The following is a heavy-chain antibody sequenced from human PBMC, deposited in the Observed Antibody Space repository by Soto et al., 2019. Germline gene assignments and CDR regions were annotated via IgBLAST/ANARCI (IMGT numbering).Heavy chain of an antibody. CDR3: VRGMYYFDY. Sequence: GGSLGLCCAASGFTFSTYSMHWVRQAPGKGLVWVSRINREGSNTNYADSVKGRFTTSRDNAKNTLYLQMNSLRAEDTAVYYGVRGMYYFDYWGQGALVTVSS. CDR2: INREGSNT. V-gene: IGHV3-74*01. J-gene: IGHJ4*02. D-gene: IGHD2-8*01. CDR1: GFTFSTYS.